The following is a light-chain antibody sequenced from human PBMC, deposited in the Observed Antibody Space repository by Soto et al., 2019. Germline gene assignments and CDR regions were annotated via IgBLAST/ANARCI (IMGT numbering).Light chain of an antibody. V-gene: IGKV3-11*01. CDR2: DAS. J-gene: IGKJ1*01. CDR3: QQRSNWQ. CDR1: QSVSSY. Sequence: EIVLTQSPATLSLSPGERATLSCRASQSVSSYLAWYQQKPGQAPRLLIYDASNRATGIPARFSGSGSGTDFTLTISRLEPEDFAVYYCQQRSNWQFGQGTKV.